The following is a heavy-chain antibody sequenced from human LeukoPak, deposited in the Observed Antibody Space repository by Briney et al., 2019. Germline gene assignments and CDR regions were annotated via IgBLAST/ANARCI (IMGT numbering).Heavy chain of an antibody. CDR1: GFIFNNYG. D-gene: IGHD3-3*01. V-gene: IGHV3-23*01. J-gene: IGHJ4*02. Sequence: PGGSLRLSCAASGFIFNNYGLIWVRQAPGKGLEWVSAISNDGGGTQYADFVEGRFTISRDNAKNTLYLQMNSLRAEDTAVYYCATQYYDFWSGYYHFDYWGQGTLVTVSS. CDR2: ISNDGGGT. CDR3: ATQYYDFWSGYYHFDY.